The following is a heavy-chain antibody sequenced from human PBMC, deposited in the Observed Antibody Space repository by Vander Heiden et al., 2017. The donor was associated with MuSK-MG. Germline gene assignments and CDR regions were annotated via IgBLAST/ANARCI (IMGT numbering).Heavy chain of an antibody. CDR2: ISSSSSHI. J-gene: IGHJ4*02. CDR3: ARRAAAGLYFDY. V-gene: IGHV3-21*01. CDR1: GFTFSSYS. D-gene: IGHD6-13*01. Sequence: EVQLVESGGGLVKPGGSLRLSCAASGFTFSSYSMNWVRQAPGKGLEWVSSISSSSSHIYYADSVKGRFTISRDNAKNSLYLQMKSLRAEDTAVYYCARRAAAGLYFDYWGQGTLVTVSS.